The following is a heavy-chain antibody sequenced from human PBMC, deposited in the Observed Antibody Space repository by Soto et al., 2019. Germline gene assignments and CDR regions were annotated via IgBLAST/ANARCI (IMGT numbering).Heavy chain of an antibody. Sequence: GGSLRLSCAASGFTFSSYAMSWVRQAPGKGLEWVSAISGSGGSTYYADSVKGRFTISRDNSKNTLYLQMNSLRAEDTAVYYCAKTSPMYGSGSYYTYYFDYWGQGTLVTVSS. V-gene: IGHV3-23*01. CDR2: ISGSGGST. CDR1: GFTFSSYA. CDR3: AKTSPMYGSGSYYTYYFDY. J-gene: IGHJ4*02. D-gene: IGHD3-10*01.